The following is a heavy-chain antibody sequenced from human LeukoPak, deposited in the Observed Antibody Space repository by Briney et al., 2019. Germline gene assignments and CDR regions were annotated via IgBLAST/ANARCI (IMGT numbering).Heavy chain of an antibody. CDR2: IYIDGSST. D-gene: IGHD3-22*01. Sequence: PGGSLRLSCAASGFTFNTYWMHWVRQAPGKGLVWVSRIYIDGSSTSYADSVKGRFTISRDNAKNTLYLQLNSPRAEDTAVYYCASSSSGYFFDYWGQGILVTVSS. J-gene: IGHJ4*02. CDR3: ASSSSGYFFDY. V-gene: IGHV3-74*01. CDR1: GFTFNTYW.